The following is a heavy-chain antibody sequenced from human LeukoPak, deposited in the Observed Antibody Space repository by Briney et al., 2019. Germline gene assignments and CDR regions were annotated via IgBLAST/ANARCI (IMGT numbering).Heavy chain of an antibody. CDR2: INSDGGST. CDR1: GFTFSSYW. J-gene: IGHJ4*02. Sequence: GGSLRLSCAASGFTFSSYWMHWVRQAPGEGLVWVSHINSDGGSTTYADSVKGRFTISRDNAKYTLYLQMNSLRAEDTAVYYCARGSGYKYGPPWYWGQRTLVTV. V-gene: IGHV3-74*01. CDR3: ARGSGYKYGPPWY. D-gene: IGHD5-18*01.